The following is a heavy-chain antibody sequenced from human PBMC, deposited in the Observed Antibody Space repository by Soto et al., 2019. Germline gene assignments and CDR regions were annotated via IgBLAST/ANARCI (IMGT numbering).Heavy chain of an antibody. CDR1: GFTVTKIY. CDR2: IYNEFT. V-gene: IGHV3-66*01. Sequence: EVQLVESGGGLVQPGGSLRLSCVASGFTVTKIYMNWVRQAPGKGLEWVSVIYNEFTDYADSVRGRFSISTDSSKNALYLQMNSLRAEDSAVYYCVREPRYCSGGSCSIMGDAFDIWGQGTMVTVSS. CDR3: VREPRYCSGGSCSIMGDAFDI. J-gene: IGHJ3*02. D-gene: IGHD2-15*01.